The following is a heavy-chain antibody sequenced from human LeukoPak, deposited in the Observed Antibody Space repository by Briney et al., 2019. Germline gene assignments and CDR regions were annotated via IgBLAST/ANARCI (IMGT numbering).Heavy chain of an antibody. CDR1: GFRVSNDY. CDR2: IFAGGSA. J-gene: IGHJ4*02. V-gene: IGHV3-66*01. Sequence: TGGSLRPSRAASGFRVSNDYMASVRQAPGNCLHWVSFIFAGGSAYYSDSVKGRFTISRDRSKNTLSLQMNSLRAEDTAVYYCVSSLGGNDNWGQGTLVSVSS. CDR3: VSSLGGNDN.